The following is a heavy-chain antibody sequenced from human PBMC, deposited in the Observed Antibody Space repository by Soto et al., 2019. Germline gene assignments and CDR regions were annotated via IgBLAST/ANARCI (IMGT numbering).Heavy chain of an antibody. Sequence: QVQLVQSGAEVKKPGSSVKVSCKASGGTFSNYAVSWVRQAPGQGLEWVGEVIPIFGTTPYAQKFQGRVTITADESTNTAYMELSSLRSEDTAVYFCARGAMANFDYWGQGTVVTVSS. CDR2: VIPIFGTT. CDR1: GGTFSNYA. J-gene: IGHJ4*02. V-gene: IGHV1-69*01. D-gene: IGHD5-18*01. CDR3: ARGAMANFDY.